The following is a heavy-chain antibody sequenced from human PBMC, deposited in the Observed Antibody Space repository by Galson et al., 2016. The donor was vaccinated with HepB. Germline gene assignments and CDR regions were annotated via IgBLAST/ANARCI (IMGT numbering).Heavy chain of an antibody. CDR2: ISYDGSNE. CDR1: GFTFRSYG. D-gene: IGHD6-13*01. Sequence: SLRLSCAASGFTFRSYGMHWARQAPGKGLEWVAVISYDGSNEYYADSVKGRFTISRDNSKNTLYLQMNSLRAEDTAVYYCAKVQHTSSWHFGYFDYWGQGTLVTVSS. V-gene: IGHV3-30*18. J-gene: IGHJ4*02. CDR3: AKVQHTSSWHFGYFDY.